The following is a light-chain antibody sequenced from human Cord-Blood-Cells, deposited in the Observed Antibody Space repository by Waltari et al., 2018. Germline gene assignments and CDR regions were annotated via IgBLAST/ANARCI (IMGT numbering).Light chain of an antibody. CDR3: QQSYSTPFT. CDR2: AAS. V-gene: IGKV1-39*01. Sequence: DIQMTQSPSSLSASVGDRVTITCRASQSISSYLNWYQQKPGKAPQLLIYAASSLQSGVPSMFSSSGSGTDFTLTISSLQPEDFATYYCQQSYSTPFTFGPGTKVDIK. CDR1: QSISSY. J-gene: IGKJ3*01.